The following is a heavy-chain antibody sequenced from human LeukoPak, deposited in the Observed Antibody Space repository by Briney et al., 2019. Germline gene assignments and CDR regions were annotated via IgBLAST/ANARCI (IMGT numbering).Heavy chain of an antibody. J-gene: IGHJ4*02. Sequence: GRSLRLSCAASGFTFSSYAMSWVRQAPGKGLEWVSSISGSGGSTYYADSMKGRSTISRDNSKNTLYLQMNSLRAEDTAVYYCAKAKSGYCSGGSCFDSWGQGTLVTVSS. CDR3: AKAKSGYCSGGSCFDS. D-gene: IGHD2-15*01. CDR1: GFTFSSYA. V-gene: IGHV3-23*01. CDR2: ISGSGGST.